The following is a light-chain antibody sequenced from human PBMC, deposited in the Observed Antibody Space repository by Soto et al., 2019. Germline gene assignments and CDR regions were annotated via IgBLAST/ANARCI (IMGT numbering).Light chain of an antibody. V-gene: IGKV1-39*01. CDR1: QSISRY. J-gene: IGKJ2*01. CDR2: AAS. Sequence: DIQMTQSPSSLSASVGDRVTITCRASQSISRYLNWYQQRPGEAPNVLIYAASNLQSGVPSRFSGSGSGTDFTLTISGLQPEDFATYYCQQSYSVPPYTFAQGTKLQIK. CDR3: QQSYSVPPYT.